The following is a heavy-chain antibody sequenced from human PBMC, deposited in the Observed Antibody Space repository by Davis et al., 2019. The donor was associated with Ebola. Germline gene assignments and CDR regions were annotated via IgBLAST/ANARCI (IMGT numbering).Heavy chain of an antibody. Sequence: SETLSLTCAVYGGSFSGYYWSWIRQPPGKGLEWIGEINHSGSTNYNPSLKSRVTISVDTSKNQFSLKLSSVTAADTAVYYCARGAPMDYYDSSGYYFAFDIWGQGTMVTVSS. CDR3: ARGAPMDYYDSSGYYFAFDI. CDR1: GGSFSGYY. J-gene: IGHJ3*02. V-gene: IGHV4-34*01. CDR2: INHSGST. D-gene: IGHD3-22*01.